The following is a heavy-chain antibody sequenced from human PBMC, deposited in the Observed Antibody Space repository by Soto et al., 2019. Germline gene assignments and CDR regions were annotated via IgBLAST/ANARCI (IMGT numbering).Heavy chain of an antibody. Sequence: PSETLSLTCTVSGGSITNKYWSWIRQSPGKGLEWIGCSYYSGSTSYNPSLRSRVTISLDTSKTQFSLRLRSVTAADTAVYYCARRRNCHNFFDSCGPGTLVTVSS. J-gene: IGHJ5*01. CDR3: ARRRNCHNFFDS. D-gene: IGHD1-7*01. CDR1: GGSITNKY. V-gene: IGHV4-59*08. CDR2: SYYSGST.